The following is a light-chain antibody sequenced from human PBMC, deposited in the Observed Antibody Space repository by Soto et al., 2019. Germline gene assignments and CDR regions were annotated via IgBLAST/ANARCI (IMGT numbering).Light chain of an antibody. CDR2: EGS. CDR1: SSDVGSYNL. CDR3: SSYVSSITPYV. J-gene: IGLJ1*01. V-gene: IGLV2-14*02. Sequence: QSALTQPASVSGSPGQSITISCTGTSSDVGSYNLVSWYQQHPGKAPKLMIYEGSKRPSGVSNRFSGSKSGNTASLTISGLQAEDEADDYCSSYVSSITPYVFGTGTMVTVL.